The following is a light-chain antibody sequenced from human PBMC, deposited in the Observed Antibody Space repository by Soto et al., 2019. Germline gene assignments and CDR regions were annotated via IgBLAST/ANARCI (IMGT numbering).Light chain of an antibody. CDR3: QQYGSSAPIT. CDR1: QSVSSY. CDR2: GAS. Sequence: EIVMTQSPATLSVSPGERATLSFRPSQSVSSYLAWYQQKPGQAPRLLIYGASSRATGIPDRFSGSGSGTDFTLTISRLEPEDFALYYCQQYGSSAPITFGQGTRLEIK. V-gene: IGKV3-20*01. J-gene: IGKJ5*01.